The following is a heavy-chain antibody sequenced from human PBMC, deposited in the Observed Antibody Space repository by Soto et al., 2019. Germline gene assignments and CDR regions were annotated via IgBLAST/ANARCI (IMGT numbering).Heavy chain of an antibody. J-gene: IGHJ4*02. D-gene: IGHD4-17*01. CDR1: GGSISSGGYY. V-gene: IGHV4-31*03. CDR2: IYYSGST. CDR3: ARSAETYRILRGAHDY. Sequence: KASETLSLTCTVSGGSISSGGYYWSWIRQHPGKGLEWIGYIYYSGSTYYNPSLKSRVTISVDTSKNQFSLKLSSVTAADTAVYYCARSAETYRILRGAHDYWGQGTLVTVSS.